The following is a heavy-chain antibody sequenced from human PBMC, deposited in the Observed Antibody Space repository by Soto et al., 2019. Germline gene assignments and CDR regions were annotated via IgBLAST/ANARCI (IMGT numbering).Heavy chain of an antibody. D-gene: IGHD3-22*01. Sequence: GGSLRLSCAASGFTFSSYAMNWVRQAPGKGLEWVSTISGSGGNTYYADSVKGRFTISRDKSKNTLYLQMNSLRAEDTAVYYCTKESSAYYDDPGYFDYWGQGTLVTVSS. J-gene: IGHJ4*02. CDR1: GFTFSSYA. V-gene: IGHV3-23*01. CDR2: ISGSGGNT. CDR3: TKESSAYYDDPGYFDY.